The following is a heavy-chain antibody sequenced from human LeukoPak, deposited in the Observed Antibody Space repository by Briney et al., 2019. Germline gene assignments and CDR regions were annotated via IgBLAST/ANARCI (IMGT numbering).Heavy chain of an antibody. CDR2: SHLSGGT. D-gene: IGHD3-22*01. V-gene: IGHV4-4*09. Sequence: PSETLSLTCFVWGGSRRYYYWSWIRQPPEKALEWIGNSHLSGGTNYTPPFQSRVTMSLDASKNEFFLKLMSLIVAATAVYYCARSYDTSGYYHAFDIWGQGTMVTVSS. J-gene: IGHJ3*02. CDR1: GGSRRYYY. CDR3: ARSYDTSGYYHAFDI.